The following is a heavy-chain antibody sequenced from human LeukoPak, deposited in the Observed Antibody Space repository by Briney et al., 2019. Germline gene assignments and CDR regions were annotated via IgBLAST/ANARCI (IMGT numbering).Heavy chain of an antibody. D-gene: IGHD1-7*01. CDR2: TVSEIDGGTT. Sequence: GSLRLSCAASGFTFNYAWMSWVRQVPGKGLEWVGQTVSEIDGGTTDYAAPVKGRFTISRDDSKSMLYLQMNSLKIEDTAVYYCTTDEDWNYARKDVWGQGATVIVSS. CDR3: TTDEDWNYARKDV. V-gene: IGHV3-15*04. J-gene: IGHJ6*02. CDR1: GFTFNYAW.